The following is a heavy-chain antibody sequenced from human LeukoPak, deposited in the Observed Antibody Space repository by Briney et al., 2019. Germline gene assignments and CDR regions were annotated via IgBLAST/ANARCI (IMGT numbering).Heavy chain of an antibody. J-gene: IGHJ3*02. CDR1: GGSISSSIHY. CDR2: IYYSGST. Sequence: SETLSLTCAVSGGSISSSIHYWAWIRQPPGKGLGWIGSIYYSGSTYYNPSIKSRVTISLYLSEGQFSLNLNSVTAAHTAVYYCARYGLLGISEINGFDNWGQGTMVTVSS. V-gene: IGHV4-39*07. CDR3: ARYGLLGISEINGFDN. D-gene: IGHD2-15*01.